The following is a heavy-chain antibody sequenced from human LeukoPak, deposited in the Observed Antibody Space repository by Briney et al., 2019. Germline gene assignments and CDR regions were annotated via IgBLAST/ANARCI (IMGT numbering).Heavy chain of an antibody. CDR2: IWYDGSNK. CDR3: AKAFGEQWLEIDAFDI. Sequence: PGGSLRLSCAASGFTFSSYGMHWVRQAPGKGVEWVAVIWYDGSNKYYADSVKGGFTIYRENSKNRLYMQMNSLRAEDTAVYYCAKAFGEQWLEIDAFDIWGQGTMVTVSS. V-gene: IGHV3-33*06. CDR1: GFTFSSYG. D-gene: IGHD6-19*01. J-gene: IGHJ3*02.